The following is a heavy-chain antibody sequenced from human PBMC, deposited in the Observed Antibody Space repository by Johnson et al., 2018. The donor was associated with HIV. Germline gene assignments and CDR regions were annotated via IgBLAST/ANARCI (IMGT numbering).Heavy chain of an antibody. V-gene: IGHV3-30*04. D-gene: IGHD2-2*01. J-gene: IGHJ3*02. CDR3: ARGLGSRSAFDI. Sequence: QVQLVESGGGVVQPGRSLSLSCAASGFTFSSYAMNWVRQAPGKGLEWVAVISYDGRNKDYADSVKGRCTISRDNSKNTLFLQMNSLRPEDTAVYHCARGLGSRSAFDIWGQGTLVTVSS. CDR2: ISYDGRNK. CDR1: GFTFSSYA.